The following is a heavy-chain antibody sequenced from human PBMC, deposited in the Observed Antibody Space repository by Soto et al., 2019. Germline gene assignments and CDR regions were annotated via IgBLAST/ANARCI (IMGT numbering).Heavy chain of an antibody. CDR3: AGEYYYDSSGSYGMDV. D-gene: IGHD3-22*01. CDR1: GGTFSSYA. Sequence: QVQLVQSGAEVKKPGSSVKVSCKASGGTFSSYAISWVRQAPGQGLEWMGGIIPIFGTANYAQKFQGRVTITAAESPSKAYVELSGLRSEDTAVYYCAGEYYYDSSGSYGMDVWGQGTTVTVSS. CDR2: IIPIFGTA. V-gene: IGHV1-69*01. J-gene: IGHJ6*02.